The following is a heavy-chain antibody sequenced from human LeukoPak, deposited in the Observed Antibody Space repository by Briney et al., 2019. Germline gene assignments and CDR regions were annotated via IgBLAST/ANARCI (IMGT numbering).Heavy chain of an antibody. CDR2: IYTSGST. Sequence: SGTLSLPCTVSGGSISSGSYYWSWIRQPAGKGLEWIGRIYTSGSTNYNPSLKSRVTISVDTSKNQFSLKLSSVTAADTAVYYCASVGDYVSYWGQGTLVTVP. CDR3: ASVGDYVSY. D-gene: IGHD4-17*01. CDR1: GGSISSGSYY. V-gene: IGHV4-61*02. J-gene: IGHJ4*02.